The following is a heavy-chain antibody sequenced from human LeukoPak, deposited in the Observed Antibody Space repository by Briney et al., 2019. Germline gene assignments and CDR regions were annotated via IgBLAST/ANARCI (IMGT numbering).Heavy chain of an antibody. CDR2: IYYSGSP. V-gene: IGHV4-31*03. CDR1: GGSISSGGYY. CDR3: ARGNDFWSGYYPQTTFDY. D-gene: IGHD3-3*01. J-gene: IGHJ4*02. Sequence: SQTLSLTCTVSGGSISSGGYYWSWIRQHPGKGLEWIGYIYYSGSPYYNPSLKSRVTISVDTSKTQFSLKLSSVTAADTAVYYCARGNDFWSGYYPQTTFDYWGQGTLVTVSS.